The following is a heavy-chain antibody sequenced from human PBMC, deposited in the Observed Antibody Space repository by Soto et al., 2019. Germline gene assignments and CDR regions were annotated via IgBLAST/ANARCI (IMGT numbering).Heavy chain of an antibody. Sequence: QVQLQQWGAGLLKPSETLSLTCAVYGGSFSGYYWSWIRQPPGKGLEWIGEINHSGSTNYNPSLKSRVTISVDTSKNQFSLKLSSVTAADTAVYYCARGSWGSYVDRGQGTLVTVSS. V-gene: IGHV4-34*01. CDR2: INHSGST. J-gene: IGHJ4*02. D-gene: IGHD1-26*01. CDR1: GGSFSGYY. CDR3: ARGSWGSYVD.